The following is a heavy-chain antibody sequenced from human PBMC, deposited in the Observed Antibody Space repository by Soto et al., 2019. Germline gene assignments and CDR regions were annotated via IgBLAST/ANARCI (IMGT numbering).Heavy chain of an antibody. D-gene: IGHD2-2*01. J-gene: IGHJ6*02. CDR2: ISGSGGST. CDR3: ARASMPAANYYYYGMDV. CDR1: GFTFSSYA. Sequence: PGGSLRLSCAASGFTFSSYAMSWVRQAPGKGLEWVSAISGSGGSTYYADSVKGRFTISRDNSKNTLYLQMNSLRAEDTAVYYCARASMPAANYYYYGMDVWGQGTTVTVSS. V-gene: IGHV3-23*01.